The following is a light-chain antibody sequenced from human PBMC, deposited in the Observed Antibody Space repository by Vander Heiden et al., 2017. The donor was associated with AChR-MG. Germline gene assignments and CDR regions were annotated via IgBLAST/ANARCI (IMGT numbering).Light chain of an antibody. V-gene: IGLV1-44*01. Sequence: QSVLTQPPAASATPGQSVTIPCSGTSSNIGSNAVHWYRQHPRTAPKLLIYSYDQRPSGVRNRFSGSRSGTAASLAITGLQSEDEADYYCAAWDDSLNGVVFGGGTKLTVL. CDR1: SSNIGSNA. CDR2: SYD. CDR3: AAWDDSLNGVV. J-gene: IGLJ2*01.